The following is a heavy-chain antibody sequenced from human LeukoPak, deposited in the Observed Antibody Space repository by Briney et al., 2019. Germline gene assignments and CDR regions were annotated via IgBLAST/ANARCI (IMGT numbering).Heavy chain of an antibody. CDR2: IYTSGST. CDR3: ARGGHGGIAVAGWFDP. J-gene: IGHJ5*02. D-gene: IGHD6-19*01. Sequence: SETLSLTCTVSGGSISSYYWSWIRQPAGKGLEWIGRIYTSGSTNYNPSLESRVTMSVDTSKNQFSLKLSSVTAADTAVYYCARGGHGGIAVAGWFDPWGQGTLVTVSS. V-gene: IGHV4-4*07. CDR1: GGSISSYY.